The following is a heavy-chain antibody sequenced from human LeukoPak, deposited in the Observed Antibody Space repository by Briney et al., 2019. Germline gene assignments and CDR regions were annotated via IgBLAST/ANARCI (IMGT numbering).Heavy chain of an antibody. V-gene: IGHV3-33*01. Sequence: GGSLRLSCAPPGFTFSNYAIHWVRQAPGKGLEWVALIWYDEVNKYYADSVTGRFTISRDNSKNTLYLQMNSLRAEDTAVYYCARTFTKYSSDSSGLLNYWGQGTLVTVSS. J-gene: IGHJ4*02. CDR1: GFTFSNYA. CDR2: IWYDEVNK. CDR3: ARTFTKYSSDSSGLLNY. D-gene: IGHD3-22*01.